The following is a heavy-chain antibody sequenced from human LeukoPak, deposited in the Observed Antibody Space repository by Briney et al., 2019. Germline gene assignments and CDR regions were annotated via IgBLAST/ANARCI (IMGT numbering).Heavy chain of an antibody. J-gene: IGHJ6*03. V-gene: IGHV3-15*01. D-gene: IGHD4-23*01. CDR1: GFTFSNAW. CDR2: IKSKTDGVTT. Sequence: PGGSLRLXCAASGFTFSNAWMSWARRAPGKGLEWVGRIKSKTDGVTTDYAAPVKGRFTISRDDSKNTLYLQMNSLKTEDTAVYYCATSPYGGLLYYSYYYMDVWGKGTTVTVSS. CDR3: ATSPYGGLLYYSYYYMDV.